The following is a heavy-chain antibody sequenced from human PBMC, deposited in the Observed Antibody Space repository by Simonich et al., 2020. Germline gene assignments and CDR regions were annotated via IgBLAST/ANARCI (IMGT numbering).Heavy chain of an antibody. V-gene: IGHV1-2*02. CDR3: ASSKLATIDY. D-gene: IGHD5-12*01. CDR2: INPNSGVT. CDR1: GYTFTGYY. J-gene: IGHJ4*02. Sequence: QVQLVQSGAEVKKPGASVKVSCKASGYTFTGYYMHWVRQAPGQGLEWMGWINPNSGVTNYAQKFQGRVTMTSDTSISTAYMELSRLRSDDTAVYYCASSKLATIDYWGQGTLVTVSS.